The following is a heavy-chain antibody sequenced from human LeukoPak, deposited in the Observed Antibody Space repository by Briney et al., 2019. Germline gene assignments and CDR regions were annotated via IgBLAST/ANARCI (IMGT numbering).Heavy chain of an antibody. CDR1: GGSISGADYY. Sequence: PSQTLSLTCTVSGGSISGADYYWSWIRQPPGKGLEWIGYIYYSGSTNYNPSLKSRVTISVDTSKNQFSLKLSSVTAADTAVYYCANYDFGSWGQGTLVTVSS. V-gene: IGHV4-61*08. D-gene: IGHD3-3*01. CDR2: IYYSGST. J-gene: IGHJ5*02. CDR3: ANYDFGS.